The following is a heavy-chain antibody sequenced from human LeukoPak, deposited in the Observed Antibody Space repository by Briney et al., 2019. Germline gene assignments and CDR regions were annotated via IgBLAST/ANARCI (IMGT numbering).Heavy chain of an antibody. J-gene: IGHJ4*02. V-gene: IGHV1-2*02. CDR3: ARAWVGYYDSSGYYSNYFDY. CDR1: GYTFTGYY. CDR2: INPNSGGT. Sequence: ASVKVSCKASGYTFTGYYMHWVRQAPGQGLEWMGWINPNSGGTNYAQKLQGRVTMTTDTSTSTAYMELRSLRSDDTAVYYCARAWVGYYDSSGYYSNYFDYWGQGTLVTVSS. D-gene: IGHD3-22*01.